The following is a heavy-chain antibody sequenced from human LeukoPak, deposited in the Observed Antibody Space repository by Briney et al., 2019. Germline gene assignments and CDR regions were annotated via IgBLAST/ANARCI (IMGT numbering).Heavy chain of an antibody. CDR2: INHSGST. Sequence: PSETLSLTCAVYGGSFSGYYWSWIRQPPGKGLEWIGEINHSGSTNYNPSLKSRVTISVDTSKNQFSLKLSSVTAADTAVYYCARGPIGSYGGYVPWGQGTLVTVSS. CDR3: ARGPIGSYGGYVP. CDR1: GGSFSGYY. D-gene: IGHD5-12*01. V-gene: IGHV4-34*01. J-gene: IGHJ5*02.